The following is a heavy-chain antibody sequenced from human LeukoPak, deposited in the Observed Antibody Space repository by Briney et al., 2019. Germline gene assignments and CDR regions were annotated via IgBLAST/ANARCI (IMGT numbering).Heavy chain of an antibody. CDR1: GYSFTAYY. D-gene: IGHD3-22*01. Sequence: GASVKVSCKASGYSFTAYYIHWVRQAPGQGLEWMGRIIPILGIANYAQKFQGRVTITADKSTSTAYMELSSLRSEDTAVYYCAEHYYDSSGYYSDYWGQGTLVTVSS. CDR2: IIPILGIA. V-gene: IGHV1-69*02. J-gene: IGHJ4*02. CDR3: AEHYYDSSGYYSDY.